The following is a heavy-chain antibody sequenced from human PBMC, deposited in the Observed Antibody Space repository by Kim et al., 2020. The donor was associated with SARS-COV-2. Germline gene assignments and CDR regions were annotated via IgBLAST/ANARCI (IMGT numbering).Heavy chain of an antibody. CDR1: GDSVSSNSAA. CDR3: ARAPTRVVVPASHAYWFDP. D-gene: IGHD2-2*01. CDR2: TYYRSKWYN. V-gene: IGHV6-1*01. Sequence: SQTLSLTCAISGDSVSSNSAAWNWIRQSPSRGLEWLGRTYYRSKWYNDYAVSVKSRITINPDTSKNQFSLQLNSVTPEDTAVYYCARAPTRVVVPASHAYWFDPWGQGTLVTVSS. J-gene: IGHJ5*02.